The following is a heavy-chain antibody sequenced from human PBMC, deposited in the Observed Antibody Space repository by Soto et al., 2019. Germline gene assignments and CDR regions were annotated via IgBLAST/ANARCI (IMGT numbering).Heavy chain of an antibody. Sequence: QVQLQESGPGLVKPSETLSLTCTVSGGSVSSGSYYWSWIRQPPGKGLEWIGYIYYSGSTNYNPSLKGRVTISVDTSKNQFSLKLSSVTAADTAVYYCARMINSWNNWFDPWGQGTLVTVSS. D-gene: IGHD3-22*01. V-gene: IGHV4-61*01. J-gene: IGHJ5*02. CDR3: ARMINSWNNWFDP. CDR1: GGSVSSGSYY. CDR2: IYYSGST.